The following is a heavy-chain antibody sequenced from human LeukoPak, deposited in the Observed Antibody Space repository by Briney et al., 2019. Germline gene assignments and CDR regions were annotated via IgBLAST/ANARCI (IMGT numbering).Heavy chain of an antibody. D-gene: IGHD1-14*01. CDR2: IYTSGST. V-gene: IGHV4-4*07. Sequence: PSETLSLTCTVSGGSISSYYWSWIRQPAGKGLEWIGRIYTSGSTNYNPSLKSRVTMSVDTSKNQFSLKLSSVTAADTAVYYCARVSAPRGYYYYMDVWGKGTTVTVSS. CDR1: GGSISSYY. CDR3: ARVSAPRGYYYYMDV. J-gene: IGHJ6*03.